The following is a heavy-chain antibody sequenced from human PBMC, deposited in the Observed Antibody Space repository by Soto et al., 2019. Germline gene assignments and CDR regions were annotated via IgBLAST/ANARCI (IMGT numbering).Heavy chain of an antibody. CDR1: GFTFNNYN. CDR2: FSSSSGHI. D-gene: IGHD6-19*01. V-gene: IGHV3-21*01. CDR3: ARDPRYSSGWYWYFDL. Sequence: EVQLVESGGGLVKSGGSLRLSCAASGFTFNNYNMNWVRQAPGKGLEWVSSFSSSSGHIYYADSVKGRFTISRDNAKNSLYLQMNNLRAEDTAVYYCARDPRYSSGWYWYFDLWGRGTLVTVSS. J-gene: IGHJ2*01.